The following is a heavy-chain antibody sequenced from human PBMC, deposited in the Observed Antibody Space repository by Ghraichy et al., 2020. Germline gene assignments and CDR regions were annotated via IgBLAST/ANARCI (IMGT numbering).Heavy chain of an antibody. D-gene: IGHD6-13*01. CDR3: AKDRAYSSSWNDV. CDR1: GFTFSSYA. J-gene: IGHJ6*04. V-gene: IGHV3-23*01. Sequence: SCAASGFTFSSYAMSWVRQAPGQGLEWVPAISGSGGSTYYADSVKGRFTISRDNSKNTLYLQMNSLRAEDTAVYYCAKDRAYSSSWNDVWGKGTTVTVSS. CDR2: ISGSGGST.